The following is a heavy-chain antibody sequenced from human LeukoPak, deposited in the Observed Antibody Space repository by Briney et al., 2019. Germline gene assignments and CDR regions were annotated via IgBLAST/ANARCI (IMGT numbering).Heavy chain of an antibody. Sequence: SETLSLTCTVSGGSISSGGYHWSWIRQHPGKGLEWIGYIYYSGSTYYNPSLKSRVTISVDTSKNQFSLKLSSVTAADAAVYYCARALDSSGYSVNFDYWGQGTLVTVSS. J-gene: IGHJ4*02. D-gene: IGHD3-22*01. CDR1: GGSISSGGYH. V-gene: IGHV4-31*03. CDR2: IYYSGST. CDR3: ARALDSSGYSVNFDY.